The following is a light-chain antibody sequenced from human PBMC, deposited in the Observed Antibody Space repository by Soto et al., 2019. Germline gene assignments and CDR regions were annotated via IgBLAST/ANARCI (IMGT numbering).Light chain of an antibody. Sequence: EIVLTQSPGTLSLSPGERATLSCRASQSVSSSYLAWYQQKPGQAPRLLIYGASSRATGIPDRFSGSGSGTDFTLTISRLEPEDFAVYYCQPYGSSPLIFDGGTKVEIK. J-gene: IGKJ4*01. CDR2: GAS. V-gene: IGKV3-20*01. CDR1: QSVSSSY. CDR3: QPYGSSPLI.